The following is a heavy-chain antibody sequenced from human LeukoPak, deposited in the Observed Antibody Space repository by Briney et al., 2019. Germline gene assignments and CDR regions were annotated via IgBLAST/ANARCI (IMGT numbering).Heavy chain of an antibody. D-gene: IGHD3-22*01. Sequence: VSVKVSCKASGYTFTSYDINWVRQATGQGLEWMGWMNPNSGNTGYAQKFQGRVTITRNTSISTAYMELSSLRSEDTAVYYCARGLLDSSGYRYYYYMDVWGKGTTVTVSS. CDR1: GYTFTSYD. V-gene: IGHV1-8*03. CDR2: MNPNSGNT. CDR3: ARGLLDSSGYRYYYYMDV. J-gene: IGHJ6*03.